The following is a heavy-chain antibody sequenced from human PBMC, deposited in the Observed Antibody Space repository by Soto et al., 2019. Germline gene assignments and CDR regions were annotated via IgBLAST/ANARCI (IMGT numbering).Heavy chain of an antibody. J-gene: IGHJ6*02. CDR1: GYSFTSYW. V-gene: IGHV5-51*01. D-gene: IGHD3-10*01. CDR3: ARHMSGSGSPDYYYYGMDV. CDR2: IYPGDSDT. Sequence: GESLKISCKGSGYSFTSYWIGWVRQMPGKGLEWMGIIYPGDSDTRYSPSFQGQVTISADKPISTAYLQWSSLKASDTAMYYCARHMSGSGSPDYYYYGMDVWGQGTTVTVSS.